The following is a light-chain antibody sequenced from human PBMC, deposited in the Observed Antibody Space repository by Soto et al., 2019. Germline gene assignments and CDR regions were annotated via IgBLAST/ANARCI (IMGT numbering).Light chain of an antibody. CDR3: QQYNNWRLT. CDR1: QSVSSY. Sequence: EVVLTQSPVTLSLSPGERATLSCRASQSVSSYLAWYQQKPGQAPRLLIYDVSNRATGIPARFSGSGSGTEFTLTISSLQSEDFAVYYCQQYNNWRLTFGGGTKVDIK. CDR2: DVS. V-gene: IGKV3-11*01. J-gene: IGKJ4*01.